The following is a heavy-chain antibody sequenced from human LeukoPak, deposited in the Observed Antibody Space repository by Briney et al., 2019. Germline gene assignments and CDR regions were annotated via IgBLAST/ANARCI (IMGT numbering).Heavy chain of an antibody. CDR1: GGTFSSYA. Sequence: EASVKVSCKASGGTFSSYAISWVRQAPGQGLEWTGGIIPIFGTANYAQKFQGRITITTDESTSTAYMELSSLRSEDTAVYYCARVANSGAAAGYFDYWGQGTLVTVSS. CDR2: IIPIFGTA. CDR3: ARVANSGAAAGYFDY. J-gene: IGHJ4*02. D-gene: IGHD6-13*01. V-gene: IGHV1-69*05.